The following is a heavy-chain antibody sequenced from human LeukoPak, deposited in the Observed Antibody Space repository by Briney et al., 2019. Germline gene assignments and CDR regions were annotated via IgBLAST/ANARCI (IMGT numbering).Heavy chain of an antibody. CDR2: IYYSGST. J-gene: IGHJ4*02. D-gene: IGHD2-15*01. Sequence: PSETLSLTCTVSGGSISSYYWSWIRQPPGKGLEWIGYIYYSGSTNYNPPLKSRVTISVDTSKNQFSLKLSSVTAADTAVYYCARVCSGGSCYGNFDYWGQGTLVTVSS. CDR1: GGSISSYY. CDR3: ARVCSGGSCYGNFDY. V-gene: IGHV4-59*01.